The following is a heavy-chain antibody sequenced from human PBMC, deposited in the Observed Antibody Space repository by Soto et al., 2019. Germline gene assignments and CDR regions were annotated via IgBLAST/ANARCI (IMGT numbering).Heavy chain of an antibody. Sequence: ASVHVSYKASGYTCTSYYMHWVRQAPGQGLEWMGIINPSGGSTSYAQKFQGRVTMTRDTSTSTVYMELSSLRSEDTAVYYCARAVDTAMFDYWGQGTLVTVSS. CDR3: ARAVDTAMFDY. CDR1: GYTCTSYY. J-gene: IGHJ4*02. D-gene: IGHD5-18*01. CDR2: INPSGGST. V-gene: IGHV1-46*01.